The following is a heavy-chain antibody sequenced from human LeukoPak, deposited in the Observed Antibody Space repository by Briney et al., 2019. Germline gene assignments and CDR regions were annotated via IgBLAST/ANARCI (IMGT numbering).Heavy chain of an antibody. D-gene: IGHD6-19*01. CDR2: IRNKANGGTA. V-gene: IGHV3-49*04. J-gene: IGHJ4*02. CDR1: GFTFSDYA. Sequence: GGSLRLSCAASGFTFSDYAMTWVRQAPGKGLEWVGFIRNKANGGTADYAASVKGRFTISRDDSKTIAYLQMNSLKTEDTAVYFCSRAYSTGWLGINDYWGQGVLVTVSS. CDR3: SRAYSTGWLGINDY.